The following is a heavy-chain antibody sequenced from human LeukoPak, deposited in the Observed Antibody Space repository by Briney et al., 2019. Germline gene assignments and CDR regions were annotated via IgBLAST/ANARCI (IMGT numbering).Heavy chain of an antibody. J-gene: IGHJ4*02. CDR3: ARESKGRSKIDY. V-gene: IGHV3-7*01. Sequence: PGGSLRLSCAASGFTFSSYCMSWVRQAPGKGLEWVANIKQDGSEKYYVDSVKGRFTISRDNANNSLSLQMNSLRAEDTAVYYCARESKGRSKIDYWGQGTLVTVSS. CDR1: GFTFSSYC. D-gene: IGHD4-17*01. CDR2: IKQDGSEK.